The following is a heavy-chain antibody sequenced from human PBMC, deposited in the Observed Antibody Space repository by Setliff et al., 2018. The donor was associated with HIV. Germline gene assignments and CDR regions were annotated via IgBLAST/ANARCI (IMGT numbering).Heavy chain of an antibody. CDR1: GGSISSSSYY. CDR3: ARHNGWFDP. D-gene: IGHD2-8*01. CDR2: IYYSGNS. V-gene: IGHV4-39*01. J-gene: IGHJ5*02. Sequence: SETLSLTCTVSGGSISSSSYYWGWIRQPPGKGLEWIGAIYYSGNSYYNPFLKSRVTISVDTSKNQFSLKLNSVTAADTAVYYCARHNGWFDPWGQGTLVTVSS.